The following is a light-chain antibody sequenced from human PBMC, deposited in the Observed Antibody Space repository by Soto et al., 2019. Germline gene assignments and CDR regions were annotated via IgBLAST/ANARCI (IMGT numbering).Light chain of an antibody. Sequence: DIQMTQSPSSLSACVGDIVTISCRASQSISKFLNWYQQKPGKAPKLLIFDASDLETGVPSRFSGHRSGTDFSFTISSLQPEDIATYYCQQYDNYPLTFGGGTKVDI. CDR2: DAS. J-gene: IGKJ4*01. V-gene: IGKV1-33*01. CDR1: QSISKF. CDR3: QQYDNYPLT.